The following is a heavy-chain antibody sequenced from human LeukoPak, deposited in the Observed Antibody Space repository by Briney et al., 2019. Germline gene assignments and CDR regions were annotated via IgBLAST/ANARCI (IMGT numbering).Heavy chain of an antibody. J-gene: IGHJ5*02. V-gene: IGHV1-69*05. Sequence: ASVKVSCKASGGTFSSYAISWVRQDPGQGLEWMGGIIPIFGTANYAQKFQGRVTITTDESTSTAYMELSSLRSEDTAVYYCARGEGYCSSTSCRNWFDPWGQETLVTVSS. CDR3: ARGEGYCSSTSCRNWFDP. CDR1: GGTFSSYA. CDR2: IIPIFGTA. D-gene: IGHD2-2*01.